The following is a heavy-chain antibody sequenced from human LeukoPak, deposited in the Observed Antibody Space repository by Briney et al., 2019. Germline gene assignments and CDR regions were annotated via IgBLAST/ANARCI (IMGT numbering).Heavy chain of an antibody. V-gene: IGHV4-34*08. Sequence: GSLRLSCAASGFTFSSYWMGWVRQPPGKGLEWLGEIKHSGSTNYNPSLKSRVTISVDTSKNQFSLKLSSVTAADTAVYYCATSTHRGYSYGYRSFGYWGQGTLVTVSS. J-gene: IGHJ4*02. CDR1: GFTFSSYW. CDR2: IKHSGST. D-gene: IGHD5-18*01. CDR3: ATSTHRGYSYGYRSFGY.